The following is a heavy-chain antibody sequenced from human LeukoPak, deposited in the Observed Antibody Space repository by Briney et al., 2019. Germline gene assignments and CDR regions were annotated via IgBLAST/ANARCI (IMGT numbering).Heavy chain of an antibody. CDR1: GFTFSSYE. J-gene: IGHJ4*02. V-gene: IGHV3-48*03. CDR3: ASLTGDYDILTGYYQY. Sequence: GGSLRLSCAASGFTFSSYEMNWVRQAPGKGLEWVSYISSSGSTIYYADSVKGRFTISRDNAKNSLYLQMNSLRAEDTAVYYCASLTGDYDILTGYYQYWGRGTLVTVSS. D-gene: IGHD3-9*01. CDR2: ISSSGSTI.